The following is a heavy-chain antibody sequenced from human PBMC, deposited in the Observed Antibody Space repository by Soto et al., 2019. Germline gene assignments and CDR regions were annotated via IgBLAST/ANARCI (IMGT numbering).Heavy chain of an antibody. CDR3: ARGDIVVVVAAETYYYYYMDV. Sequence: ASVKVSCKASGYTFTSYYMHWVRQAPGQGLEWMGIINPSGGSTSYAQKFQGRVTMTRDTSTSTVYMELSSLRSEDTAVYCCARGDIVVVVAAETYYYYYMDVWGKGTTVTVSS. D-gene: IGHD2-15*01. CDR1: GYTFTSYY. V-gene: IGHV1-46*03. J-gene: IGHJ6*03. CDR2: INPSGGST.